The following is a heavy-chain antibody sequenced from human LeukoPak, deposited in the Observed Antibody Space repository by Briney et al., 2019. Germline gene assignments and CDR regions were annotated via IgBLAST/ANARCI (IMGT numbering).Heavy chain of an antibody. D-gene: IGHD3-22*01. CDR2: ISGSGGST. J-gene: IGHJ4*02. V-gene: IGHV3-23*01. CDR3: AKGDDYYDSSGYYLAHGYFDY. Sequence: GGSLRLSCAASGFTFSSYAMSWVRQAPGKGLEWVSAISGSGGSTYYADSVKGRFTISRDNSKNTLYLQMNSLRAEDTAVYYCAKGDDYYDSSGYYLAHGYFDYWGQGTLVTVSS. CDR1: GFTFSSYA.